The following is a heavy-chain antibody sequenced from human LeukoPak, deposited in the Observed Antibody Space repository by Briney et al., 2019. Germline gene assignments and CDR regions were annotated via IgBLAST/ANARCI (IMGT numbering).Heavy chain of an antibody. Sequence: SETLSLTCTVSGGSISSGSYYWSWIRQPAGKGLEWIGRIYTSGSTNYNPSLKSRVTISVDMSKNQFSLKLSSVTAADTAVYYCARAEYYYDSTVDYWGQGTLVTVSS. J-gene: IGHJ4*02. CDR3: ARAEYYYDSTVDY. CDR1: GGSISSGSYY. CDR2: IYTSGST. V-gene: IGHV4-61*02. D-gene: IGHD3-22*01.